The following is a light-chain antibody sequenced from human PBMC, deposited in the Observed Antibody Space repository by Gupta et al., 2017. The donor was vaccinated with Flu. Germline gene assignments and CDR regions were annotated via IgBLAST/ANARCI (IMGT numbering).Light chain of an antibody. J-gene: IGLJ3*02. CDR1: ALPKQY. V-gene: IGLV3-25*02. CDR3: QSADSSGTYRVV. Sequence: SYALTQPPSVSVSAGQTATITFSGDALPKQYAFWYQQKPGQAPLLVIYKDTERPSGIPERFSGSSSGTTVRLTISGVQAEDEADYHCQSADSSGTYRVVFGGGTKLTVL. CDR2: KDT.